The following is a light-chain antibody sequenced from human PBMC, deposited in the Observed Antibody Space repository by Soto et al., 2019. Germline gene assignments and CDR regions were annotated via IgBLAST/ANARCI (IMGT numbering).Light chain of an antibody. J-gene: IGLJ2*01. V-gene: IGLV3-21*04. CDR3: QVWDSSSDVV. Sequence: SYELTQPLSVSVAPGKTARITCGGNNIGSKSVHWYQQKPGQAPVLVIYYDSDRPSGIPERFSGSNSGNTATLTISRVEAGDEADYYCQVWDSSSDVVFGGGTKVTVL. CDR1: NIGSKS. CDR2: YDS.